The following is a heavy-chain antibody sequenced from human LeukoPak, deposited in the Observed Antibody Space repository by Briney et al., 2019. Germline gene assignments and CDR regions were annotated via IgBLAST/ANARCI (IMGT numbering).Heavy chain of an antibody. CDR1: GGSVSSGSYY. J-gene: IGHJ3*02. CDR3: AEGEVVAVGAFDI. V-gene: IGHV4-61*01. D-gene: IGHD2-15*01. CDR2: IYYSGST. Sequence: SKTLSLTCTVSGGSVSSGSYYWSWIRQPPGKGLEWIGYIYYSGSTNYNPSLKSRVTISVDTSKNQFSLKLSSVTAADTAVYYCAEGEVVAVGAFDIWGQGTMVTVSS.